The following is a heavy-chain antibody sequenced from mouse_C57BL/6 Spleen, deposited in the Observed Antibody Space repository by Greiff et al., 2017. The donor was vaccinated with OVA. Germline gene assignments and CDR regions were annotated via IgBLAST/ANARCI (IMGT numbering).Heavy chain of an antibody. D-gene: IGHD1-1*01. CDR3: ARDYGSPWYFDV. V-gene: IGHV3-6*01. Sequence: VQLKQSGPGLVKPSQSLSLTCSVTGYSITSGYYWNWIRQFPGNKLEWMGYISYDGSNNYNPSLKNRISITRDTSKNQFFLKLNSVTTEDTATYYCARDYGSPWYFDVWGTGTTVTVSS. CDR1: GYSITSGYY. CDR2: ISYDGSN. J-gene: IGHJ1*03.